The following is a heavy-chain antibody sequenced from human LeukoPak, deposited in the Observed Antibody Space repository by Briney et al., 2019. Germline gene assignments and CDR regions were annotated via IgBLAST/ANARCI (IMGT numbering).Heavy chain of an antibody. CDR3: ARERSRYGSGSYVDD. Sequence: PSETLSLTRTVSGGSISSSSYYWGWIRQPPGEGLEWIGSIYYSGSTYYNPSLKSRVTISVDTSKNQFSLKLSSVTAADTAVYYCARERSRYGSGSYVDDWGQGTLVTVSS. J-gene: IGHJ4*02. CDR1: GGSISSSSYY. D-gene: IGHD3-10*01. V-gene: IGHV4-39*02. CDR2: IYYSGST.